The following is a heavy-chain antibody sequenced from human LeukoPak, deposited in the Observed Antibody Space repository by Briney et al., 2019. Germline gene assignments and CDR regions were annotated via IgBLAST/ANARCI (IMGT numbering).Heavy chain of an antibody. CDR1: GGSISTYY. CDR3: VRLQPNTGEWAFDI. CDR2: ISNGGST. J-gene: IGHJ3*02. V-gene: IGHV4-59*01. D-gene: IGHD1-1*01. Sequence: PSETLSLTCTVSGGSISTYYWSWIWQPPGEGLEWIRYISNGGSTKYNPSLKSRVTISVDTSKNQLSLKLRSVTAADTAVYHCVRLQPNTGEWAFDIWGQGTMVSVSS.